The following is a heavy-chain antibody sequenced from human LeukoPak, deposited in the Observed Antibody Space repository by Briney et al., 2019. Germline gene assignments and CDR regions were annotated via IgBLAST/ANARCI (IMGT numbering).Heavy chain of an antibody. Sequence: GRSLRLSCAASGFTFSSYGMHWVRQAPGKGLEWVAVIWYDGSNKYYADSVKGRFTISRDNSKNTLYLQMNSLRAEDTAVYYCAKDDKWLEGFHYDSSGYIDYWGQGTLVTVSS. CDR3: AKDDKWLEGFHYDSSGYIDY. J-gene: IGHJ4*02. V-gene: IGHV3-33*06. CDR1: GFTFSSYG. D-gene: IGHD3-22*01. CDR2: IWYDGSNK.